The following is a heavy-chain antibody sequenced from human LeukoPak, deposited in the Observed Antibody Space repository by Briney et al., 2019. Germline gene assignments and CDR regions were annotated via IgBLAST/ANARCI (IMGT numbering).Heavy chain of an antibody. D-gene: IGHD3-10*01. CDR2: IIPILGIA. V-gene: IGHV1-69*04. CDR1: GGTSSSYT. Sequence: ASVKVSCKASGGTSSSYTISWVRQAPGQGLEWMGRIIPILGIANYAQKFQGRVTITADKSTSTAYMELSSLRSEDTAVYYCARERPSGSYYNDYWGQGTLVTVSS. J-gene: IGHJ4*02. CDR3: ARERPSGSYYNDY.